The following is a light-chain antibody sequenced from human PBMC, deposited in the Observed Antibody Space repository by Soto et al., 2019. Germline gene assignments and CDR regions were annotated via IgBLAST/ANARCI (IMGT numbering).Light chain of an antibody. CDR3: QQYHSSPRT. J-gene: IGKJ2*02. CDR1: QTVSNNY. V-gene: IGKV3-20*01. Sequence: EVVLTQSPGTLSLSPGERATLSCRASQTVSNNYVAWYQQRPGQAPRLLIYGASSRATGIPDRFSGSGSGTDFTLIISRLEPEDFAVYYCQQYHSSPRTFGQGTKLEIK. CDR2: GAS.